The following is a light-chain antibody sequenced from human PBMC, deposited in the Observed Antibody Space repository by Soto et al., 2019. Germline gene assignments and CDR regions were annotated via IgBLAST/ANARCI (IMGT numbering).Light chain of an antibody. CDR2: DAS. V-gene: IGKV3-11*01. CDR3: QQRSNGPLFT. CDR1: QSVGSN. Sequence: DIVLTQSPATLSLSPGERATLSCRASQSVGSNLAWYQQKPGQAPRLLIYDASNRATGIPARFSGTGSGTDFTLTISSLEPEDFAVYYCQQRSNGPLFTFGRGTKVDIK. J-gene: IGKJ3*01.